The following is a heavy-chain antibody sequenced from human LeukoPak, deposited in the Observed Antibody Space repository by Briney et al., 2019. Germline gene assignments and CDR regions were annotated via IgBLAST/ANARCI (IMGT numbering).Heavy chain of an antibody. CDR2: IYHSGST. CDR3: ARNLLGSDVFDI. V-gene: IGHV4-30-2*01. Sequence: SETLSLTCTVSGGSISSGGYYWSWIRQPPGKGLEWIGYIYHSGSTYYNPSLKSRVTISVDRSKNQFSLKLSSVTGADTAMDYCARNLLGSDVFDIWGQGTMVTVSS. CDR1: GGSISSGGYY. J-gene: IGHJ3*02. D-gene: IGHD7-27*01.